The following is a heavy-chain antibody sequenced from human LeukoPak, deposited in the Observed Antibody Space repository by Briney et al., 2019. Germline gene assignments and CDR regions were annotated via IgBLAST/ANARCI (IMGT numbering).Heavy chain of an antibody. J-gene: IGHJ4*02. D-gene: IGHD6-19*01. CDR1: GFTVSSNY. V-gene: IGHV3-53*01. CDR3: ARGYSSGCYD. CDR2: IYSGGST. Sequence: GGSLRLSCAASGFTVSSNYMSWVRQAPGKGLEWVSVIYSGGSTYYADSVKGRFSITRDNAKNTVYLQMNSLRVDDTAVYFCARGYSSGCYDWGQGTLVTVSS.